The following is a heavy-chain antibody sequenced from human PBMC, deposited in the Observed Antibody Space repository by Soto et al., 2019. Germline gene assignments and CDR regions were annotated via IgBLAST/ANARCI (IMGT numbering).Heavy chain of an antibody. D-gene: IGHD5-12*01. Sequence: EVQLVETGGGLVQPGGSLRLSCAASGFTFSSNWMTWVRQAPGKGLEWVANIKEDGSEKYYVDSVKGRFTISRDNAKNSLYLQMNSLRAEDTAVYYCAREYSGYDADYWGPGTLVTVSS. CDR2: IKEDGSEK. CDR1: GFTFSSNW. J-gene: IGHJ4*02. V-gene: IGHV3-7*01. CDR3: AREYSGYDADY.